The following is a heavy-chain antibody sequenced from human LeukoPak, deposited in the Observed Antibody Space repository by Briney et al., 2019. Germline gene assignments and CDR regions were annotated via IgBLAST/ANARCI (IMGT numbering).Heavy chain of an antibody. Sequence: SSETLSLTCTVSGGSISSSSYYWGWIRQPPGKGLEWIGSIYYSGSTCYNPSLKSRVTISVDTSKNQFSLKLSSVTAADTAVYYCARLNNIVVVPAARGGFDPWGQGTLVTVSS. CDR2: IYYSGST. J-gene: IGHJ5*02. V-gene: IGHV4-39*01. CDR1: GGSISSSSYY. CDR3: ARLNNIVVVPAARGGFDP. D-gene: IGHD2-2*01.